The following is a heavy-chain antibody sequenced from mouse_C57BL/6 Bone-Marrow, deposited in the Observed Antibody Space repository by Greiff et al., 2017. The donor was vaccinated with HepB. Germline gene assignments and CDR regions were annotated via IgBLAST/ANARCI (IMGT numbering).Heavy chain of an antibody. CDR1: GFTFSSYG. CDR2: ISSGGSYT. D-gene: IGHD3-2*02. CDR3: ARPDSSGYAWFAY. V-gene: IGHV5-6*01. Sequence: VQLQQSGGDLVKPGGSLKLSCAASGFTFSSYGMSWVRQTPDKRLEWVATISSGGSYTYYPDSVKGRFTISRDNAKNTLYLQMSSLKSEDTAMYYCARPDSSGYAWFAYWGQGTLVTVSA. J-gene: IGHJ3*01.